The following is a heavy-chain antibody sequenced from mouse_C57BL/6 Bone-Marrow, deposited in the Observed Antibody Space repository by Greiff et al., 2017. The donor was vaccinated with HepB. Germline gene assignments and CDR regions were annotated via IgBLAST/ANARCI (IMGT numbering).Heavy chain of an antibody. Sequence: EVKVVESEGGLVQPGSSMKLSCTASGFTFSDYYMAWVRQVPEKGLEWVANINYDGSSTYYLDSLKSRFIISRDNAKNILYLQMSSLKSEDTATYYCAREWLLSPDYWGQGTTLTVSS. J-gene: IGHJ2*01. CDR3: AREWLLSPDY. CDR2: INYDGSST. V-gene: IGHV5-16*01. D-gene: IGHD2-3*01. CDR1: GFTFSDYY.